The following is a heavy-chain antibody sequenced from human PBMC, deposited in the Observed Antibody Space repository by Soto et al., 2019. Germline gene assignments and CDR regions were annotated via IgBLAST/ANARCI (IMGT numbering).Heavy chain of an antibody. J-gene: IGHJ4*02. CDR1: GFTFSTYG. CDR3: AKENKGDDSSGYYYYFDY. D-gene: IGHD3-22*01. V-gene: IGHV3-30*18. CDR2: ISYDGSNK. Sequence: GGSLRLSCAASGFTFSTYGMHWVRQAPGKGLEWVAVISYDGSNKYYADSVKGRFTISRDNSKNTLYLQMNSLRAEDTAVYYCAKENKGDDSSGYYYYFDYWGQGTLVTVSS.